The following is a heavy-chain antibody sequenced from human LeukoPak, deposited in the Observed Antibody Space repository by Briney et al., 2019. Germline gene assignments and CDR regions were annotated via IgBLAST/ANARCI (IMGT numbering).Heavy chain of an antibody. CDR2: ITTDGSST. Sequence: PGGPLRLSCAASGFTFSSYWMHWVRQPPGKGLVWVSRITTDGSSTTYADSVKGRFTVSRDNAKNTLYLQMNSLRAEDTAVYYCATGYSGNGVGYWGQGTLVTVSS. CDR3: ATGYSGNGVGY. D-gene: IGHD5-12*01. CDR1: GFTFSSYW. J-gene: IGHJ4*02. V-gene: IGHV3-74*01.